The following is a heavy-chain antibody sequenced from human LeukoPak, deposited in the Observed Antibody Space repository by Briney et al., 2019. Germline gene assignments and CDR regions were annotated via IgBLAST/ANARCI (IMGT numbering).Heavy chain of an antibody. CDR2: LYSGSDT. D-gene: IGHD3-10*01. J-gene: IGHJ2*01. V-gene: IGHV3-53*01. Sequence: GGSLTLSGAASGFSVSLNYMNWVRQAPGKGLEWVSILYSGSDTYYADSVKGRFTISRDNSKNMLFLHMNSLRAEDTAVYYCASVGDHFQWYLDLSGRGTLVTVSS. CDR3: ASVGDHFQWYLDL. CDR1: GFSVSLNY.